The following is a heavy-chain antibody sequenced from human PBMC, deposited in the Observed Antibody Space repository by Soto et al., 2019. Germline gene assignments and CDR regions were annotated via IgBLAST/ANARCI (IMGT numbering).Heavy chain of an antibody. CDR3: ARSTLVVLNYFES. D-gene: IGHD2-2*01. Sequence: QVQLVQSGAEVKKPGSSVKVSCKASGGTFRNYPINWVRQAPGQGLEWMGSIFPLTDPPDYAQNFQARLTIPEDKSTRTAYMQVSSLTSADTALYFCARSTLVVLNYFESWGPGTLVTVS. CDR1: GGTFRNYP. CDR2: IFPLTDPP. J-gene: IGHJ4*02. V-gene: IGHV1-69*08.